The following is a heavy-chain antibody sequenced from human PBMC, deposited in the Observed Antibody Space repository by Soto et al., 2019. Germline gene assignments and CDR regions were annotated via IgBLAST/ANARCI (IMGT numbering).Heavy chain of an antibody. CDR3: AYYDFWSGYDGPSYYGMDV. J-gene: IGHJ6*02. D-gene: IGHD3-3*01. CDR1: GGSFSGYY. Sequence: PSETLSLTCAVYGGSFSGYYWSWIRQPPGKGLEWIGEINHSGSTNYNPSLKSRVTISVDTSKNQFSLKLSSVTAADTAVYYCAYYDFWSGYDGPSYYGMDVWGQGTTVTVSS. V-gene: IGHV4-34*01. CDR2: INHSGST.